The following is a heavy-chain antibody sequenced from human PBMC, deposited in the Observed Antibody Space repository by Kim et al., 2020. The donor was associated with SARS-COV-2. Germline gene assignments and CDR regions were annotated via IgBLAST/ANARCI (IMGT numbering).Heavy chain of an antibody. J-gene: IGHJ4*02. D-gene: IGHD2-15*01. CDR3: ARRSRTIVVVVAASDY. Sequence: GGSLRLSCAASGFTFSSYAMSWVRQAPGKGLEWVSAISGSGGSTYYADSVKGRFTISRDNSKNTLYLQMNSLRAEDTAVYYCARRSRTIVVVVAASDYWGQGTLVTVSS. CDR2: ISGSGGST. V-gene: IGHV3-23*01. CDR1: GFTFSSYA.